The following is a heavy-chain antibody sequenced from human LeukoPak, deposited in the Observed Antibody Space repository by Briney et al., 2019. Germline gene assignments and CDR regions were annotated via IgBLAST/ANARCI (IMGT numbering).Heavy chain of an antibody. CDR1: GFTFSSYG. CDR3: ARDSSPYNCNDTPISRFDP. CDR2: ISYDGSNK. D-gene: IGHD1-20*01. V-gene: IGHV3-30*03. Sequence: GGSLRLSCAASGFTFSSYGMHWVRQAPGKGLEWVAVISYDGSNKYYADSVKGRFTISRDNSKNTLYLQMNSLRAEDTAVYYCARDSSPYNCNDTPISRFDPWGQGNLVTVSS. J-gene: IGHJ5*02.